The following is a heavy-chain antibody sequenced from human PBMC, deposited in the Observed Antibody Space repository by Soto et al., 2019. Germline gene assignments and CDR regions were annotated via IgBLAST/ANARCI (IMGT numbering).Heavy chain of an antibody. V-gene: IGHV3-66*01. J-gene: IGHJ4*02. Sequence: PGGSLRLSCAASGFTVSSNYMSWVRQAPGKGLEWVSVIYSGGSTYYADSVKGRFTISRDNSKNTLYLQMNSLRAEDTAVYYCARSLTAGVYDYWGQGTLVTVSS. CDR1: GFTVSSNY. D-gene: IGHD6-6*01. CDR2: IYSGGST. CDR3: ARSLTAGVYDY.